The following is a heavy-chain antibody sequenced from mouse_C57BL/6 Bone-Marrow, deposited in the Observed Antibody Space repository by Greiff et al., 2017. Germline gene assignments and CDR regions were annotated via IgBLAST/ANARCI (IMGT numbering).Heavy chain of an antibody. CDR3: ARQPYNFDY. CDR1: GFTFSSYG. CDR2: ISSGGSYT. V-gene: IGHV5-6*02. Sequence: EVKLVESGGDLVKPGGSLKLSCAASGFTFSSYGMSWVRQTPDKRLEWVATISSGGSYTYYPDSVKGRFTISRDNAKHTLYLQMSSLKSEDTAIYYCARQPYNFDYWGQGTTLTVSS. J-gene: IGHJ2*01. D-gene: IGHD6-1*01.